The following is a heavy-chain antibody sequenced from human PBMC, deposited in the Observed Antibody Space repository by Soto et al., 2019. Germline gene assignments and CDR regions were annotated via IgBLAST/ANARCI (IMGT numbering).Heavy chain of an antibody. D-gene: IGHD2-2*01. J-gene: IGHJ5*02. Sequence: GASVKVSCKASGYTFTSYGISWVRQAPGQGLEWMGWISAYNGNTNYAQKLQGRVTMTTDTSTSTAYMELRSLRSDDTAVYYCARVDIVVVPAKGGYSWFEPWGQGTLVTVSS. CDR3: ARVDIVVVPAKGGYSWFEP. CDR1: GYTFTSYG. CDR2: ISAYNGNT. V-gene: IGHV1-18*01.